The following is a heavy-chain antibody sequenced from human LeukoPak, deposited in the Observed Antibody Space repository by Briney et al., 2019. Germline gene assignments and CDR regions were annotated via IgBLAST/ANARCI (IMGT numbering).Heavy chain of an antibody. CDR1: GFTFSSYT. Sequence: GGSLRLSCTASGFTFSSYTMNWVRQAPGEGLEWLSSISSGSGYIFYADSMKGRFTISRDNAKNSLNLQMSSLRAEDTAVYYCASGTTGTTGFNYWGQGTLVTVSS. CDR2: ISSGSGYI. D-gene: IGHD1-7*01. J-gene: IGHJ4*02. CDR3: ASGTTGTTGFNY. V-gene: IGHV3-21*01.